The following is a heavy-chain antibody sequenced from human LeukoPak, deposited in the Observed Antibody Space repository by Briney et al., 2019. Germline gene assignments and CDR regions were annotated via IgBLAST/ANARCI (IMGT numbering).Heavy chain of an antibody. J-gene: IGHJ4*02. CDR3: ARASSGFEPVFDY. Sequence: ASVKVSCKASGYTFSDYHMHWVRQAPGQGLEWMGWINPNSGGTNYAQKFQGRVTMTRDTSISTAYMELSGLRSDDTAVYYCARASSGFEPVFDYWGQGSPLTFSS. CDR1: GYTFSDYH. CDR2: INPNSGGT. V-gene: IGHV1-2*02. D-gene: IGHD5-12*01.